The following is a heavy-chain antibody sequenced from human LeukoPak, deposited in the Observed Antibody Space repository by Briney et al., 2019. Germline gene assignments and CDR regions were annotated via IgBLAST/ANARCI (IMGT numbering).Heavy chain of an antibody. CDR1: GFTVRSNY. J-gene: IGHJ4*02. D-gene: IGHD3-10*01. V-gene: IGHV3-66*01. Sequence: PGGSLRLSCAASGFTVRSNYMSWVRQAPGKGLEWVSVIYSGGSTYYADSVKGRFTISRDNSKNTLYLQMNSLRAEDTAVYYCARALWFGESRLYYFDYWGQGTLVTVSS. CDR3: ARALWFGESRLYYFDY. CDR2: IYSGGST.